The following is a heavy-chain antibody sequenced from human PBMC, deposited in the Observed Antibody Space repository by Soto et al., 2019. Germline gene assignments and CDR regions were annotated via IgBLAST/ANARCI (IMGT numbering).Heavy chain of an antibody. J-gene: IGHJ4*02. CDR3: ARARDGYNYYFDY. V-gene: IGHV3-30-3*01. Sequence: QVQLVESGGGVVQPGRSLRLSCAASGFTFSSYAMQWVRQAPGKGLEWVAVISYDGSNKYYADSVKGRFTISRDNSKNTLYLEMNSLRAEDTAVYYCARARDGYNYYFDYWGQGTLVTVSS. D-gene: IGHD5-12*01. CDR1: GFTFSSYA. CDR2: ISYDGSNK.